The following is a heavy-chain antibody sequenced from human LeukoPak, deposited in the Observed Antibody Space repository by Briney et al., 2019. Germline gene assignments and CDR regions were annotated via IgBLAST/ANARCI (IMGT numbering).Heavy chain of an antibody. CDR1: GFTFSSYS. V-gene: IGHV3-21*01. D-gene: IGHD6-19*01. CDR3: AKGQWLVGASAFDI. J-gene: IGHJ3*02. Sequence: GGSLRLSCAASGFTFSSYSMNWVRQAPGKGLEWVSSISRSSTYIYNADSVKGRFTISRDNSKNTLYLQMNSLRAEDTAVYYCAKGQWLVGASAFDIWGQGTMVTVSS. CDR2: ISRSSTYI.